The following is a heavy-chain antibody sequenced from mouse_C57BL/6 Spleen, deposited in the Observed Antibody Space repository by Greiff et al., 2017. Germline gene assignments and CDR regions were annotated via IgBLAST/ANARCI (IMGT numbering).Heavy chain of an antibody. CDR2: IDPNSGGT. D-gene: IGHD1-1*01. Sequence: QVQLQQPGAELVKPGASVKLSCKASGYTFTSYWMHWVKQRPGRGLEWIGRIDPNSGGTKYNEKFKSKATLTVDKPSSTAYMQLSSLTSEDSAVYYCARSYYGRSYGEGYFDYWGKGTTRTVAS. J-gene: IGHJ2*01. CDR1: GYTFTSYW. CDR3: ARSYYGRSYGEGYFDY. V-gene: IGHV1-72*01.